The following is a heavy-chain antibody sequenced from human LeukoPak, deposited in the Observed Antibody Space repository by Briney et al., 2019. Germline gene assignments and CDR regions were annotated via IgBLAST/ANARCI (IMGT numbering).Heavy chain of an antibody. Sequence: ASVKVSCKASGYTFTSHGISWVRQAPGQGLEWMAWINTYIGNTHYAQKLRGRVTMTTDTSTSTAYMELRSLRSDDTAVYYCARDNYYDSSGYYSYWGQGTLVTVSS. CDR2: INTYIGNT. D-gene: IGHD3-22*01. J-gene: IGHJ4*02. V-gene: IGHV1-18*01. CDR3: ARDNYYDSSGYYSY. CDR1: GYTFTSHG.